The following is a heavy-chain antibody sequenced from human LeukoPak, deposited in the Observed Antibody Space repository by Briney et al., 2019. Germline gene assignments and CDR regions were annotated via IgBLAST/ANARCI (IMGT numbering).Heavy chain of an antibody. CDR2: IIPIFGTA. V-gene: IGHV1-69*13. D-gene: IGHD1-14*01. Sequence: ASVKVSCKASGGTFSSYAISWVRQAPGQGLECMGGIIPIFGTANYAQKFQGRVTITADESTSTAYMELSSLRSEDTAVYYCASLKTVLGSGPGAFDIWGQGTMVTVSS. CDR1: GGTFSSYA. J-gene: IGHJ3*02. CDR3: ASLKTVLGSGPGAFDI.